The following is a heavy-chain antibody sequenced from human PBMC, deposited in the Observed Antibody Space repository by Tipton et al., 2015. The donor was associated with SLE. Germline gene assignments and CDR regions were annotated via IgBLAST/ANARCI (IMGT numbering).Heavy chain of an antibody. V-gene: IGHV4-30-4*01. CDR1: GGSISSHY. CDR3: ARGSFSSSSSWFDP. J-gene: IGHJ5*02. D-gene: IGHD6-6*01. CDR2: IFNSGTT. Sequence: LRLSCTVSGGSISSHYWSWIRQPPGKGLEWIGYIFNSGTTYYNPSLERRITISVDTSRNHFSLKLNSVTAADTAVYYCARGSFSSSSSWFDPWGQGTPVTVSS.